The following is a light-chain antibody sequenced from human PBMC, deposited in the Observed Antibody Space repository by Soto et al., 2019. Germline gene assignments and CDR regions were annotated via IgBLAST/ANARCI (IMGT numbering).Light chain of an antibody. J-gene: IGKJ1*01. CDR3: QQYGYSSWT. CDR2: AAA. CDR1: QSISSSF. V-gene: IGKV3-20*01. Sequence: DIVLTQSPGTLSLSPGERATLSCRASQSISSSFLAWYQQKPGQAPRLLIFAAASRATVIPDRFSGGGSGTDFTLTISRLEPEDFAVYYCQQYGYSSWTFGQGTKVEIK.